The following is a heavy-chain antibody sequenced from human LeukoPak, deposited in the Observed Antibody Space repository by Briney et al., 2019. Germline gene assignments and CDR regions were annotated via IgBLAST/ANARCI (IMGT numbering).Heavy chain of an antibody. J-gene: IGHJ3*01. Sequence: PGGSLRLSCAATGFTFSNYAMSWVRQAPGKGLEWVSSISGDGATTFYADSVKGRFTISRDNSKNTLFLQMNSLRAEDTAVYYCAKDRSCTGSSCNVGSWGQGTMVTVSS. CDR2: ISGDGATT. V-gene: IGHV3-23*01. D-gene: IGHD2-2*01. CDR3: AKDRSCTGSSCNVGS. CDR1: GFTFSNYA.